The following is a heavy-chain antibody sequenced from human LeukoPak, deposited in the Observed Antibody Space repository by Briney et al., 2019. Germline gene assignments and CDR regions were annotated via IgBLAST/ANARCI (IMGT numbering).Heavy chain of an antibody. V-gene: IGHV3-74*01. CDR3: ARAPSEIGGYYPEYFRH. D-gene: IGHD3-22*01. Sequence: GGSRRLSCAASGFTFSSYWMHWVRQAPGKGMVWVSRIKSDGSTNYADSVKGRFTISRDNAKNTVSLQMNSLRAEDTGVYYCARAPSEIGGYYPEYFRHWGQGTLVTVSS. J-gene: IGHJ1*01. CDR1: GFTFSSYW. CDR2: IKSDGST.